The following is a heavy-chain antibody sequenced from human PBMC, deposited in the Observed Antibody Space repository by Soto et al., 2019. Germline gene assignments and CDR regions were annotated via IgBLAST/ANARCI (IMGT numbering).Heavy chain of an antibody. D-gene: IGHD4-17*01. CDR3: ASSGVDYRWYNWFDP. CDR1: GFTFDIYW. V-gene: IGHV3-23*01. CDR2: ISGSGGST. Sequence: GGSLRLSCAASGFTFDIYWMSWVRQAPGKGLEWVSAISGSGGSTYYADSVKGRFTISRDNSKNTLYLQMNSLRAEDTAVYYCASSGVDYRWYNWFDPWGQGTLVTVSS. J-gene: IGHJ5*02.